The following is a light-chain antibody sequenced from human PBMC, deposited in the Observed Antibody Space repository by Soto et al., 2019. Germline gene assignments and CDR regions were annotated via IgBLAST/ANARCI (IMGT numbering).Light chain of an antibody. J-gene: IGLJ2*01. V-gene: IGLV2-14*01. CDR1: RSDIGRYNY. Sequence: ALAESGSVSGSPGQSITISCTGTRSDIGRYNYVSWYQQRPGKAPKLLIYEVTYRPSGVSARFSGSKSGSTASLTISGLQAEDQDDYYCSSYSTTTSPHVLFGGGTKVTVL. CDR3: SSYSTTTSPHVL. CDR2: EVT.